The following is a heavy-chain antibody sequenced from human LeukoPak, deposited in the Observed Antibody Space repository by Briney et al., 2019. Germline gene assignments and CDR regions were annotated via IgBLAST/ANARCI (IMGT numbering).Heavy chain of an antibody. CDR2: ISTVNGNS. CDR3: ARVRDSDNWWGAFDI. Sequence: ASVKVSCKASGYRFSSSGITWVRQAPGQGPEWMGWISTVNGNSRYAQNFQGRVTLTTDTSTNTAHLELTSLRSDDTAIYYCARVRDSDNWWGAFDIWGQGTMVTVSS. J-gene: IGHJ3*02. V-gene: IGHV1-18*01. CDR1: GYRFSSSG. D-gene: IGHD1-1*01.